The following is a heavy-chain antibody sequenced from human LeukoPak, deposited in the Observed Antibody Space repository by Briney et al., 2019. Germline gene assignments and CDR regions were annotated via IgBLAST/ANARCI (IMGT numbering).Heavy chain of an antibody. CDR2: INPNSGGT. V-gene: IGHV1-2*02. Sequence: ASVKVSCKASGYTFTGYYMHWVRQAPGQGLEWMRWINPNSGGTNYAQKFQGRVTMTRDTSISTAYMELSRLRSDDTAVYYCARDHYYDSSGLGDWGQGTLVTVSS. D-gene: IGHD3-22*01. J-gene: IGHJ4*02. CDR1: GYTFTGYY. CDR3: ARDHYYDSSGLGD.